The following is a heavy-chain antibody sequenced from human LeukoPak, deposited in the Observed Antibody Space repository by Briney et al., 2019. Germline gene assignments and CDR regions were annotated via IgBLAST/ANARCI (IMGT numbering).Heavy chain of an antibody. CDR2: ISWNGGNT. J-gene: IGHJ5*02. CDR1: GFTFDDYG. CDR3: ARTSDGNWFDP. Sequence: PGGTLRLSCAAPGFTFDDYGMSWVRQGPGKGLEWVSGISWNGGNTGYADSVKGRFTIFRDNAKNSLYLEMDSLRVEDTALYYCARTSDGNWFDPWGQGTLVTVSS. V-gene: IGHV3-20*04. D-gene: IGHD1-26*01.